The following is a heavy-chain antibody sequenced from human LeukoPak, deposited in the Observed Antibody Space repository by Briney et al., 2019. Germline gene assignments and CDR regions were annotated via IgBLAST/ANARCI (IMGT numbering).Heavy chain of an antibody. V-gene: IGHV2-70*11. Sequence: SGPTLVNPTQTLTLTCTFTGFSLSTRGMCVSWIRQPPGKALEWLARIDWDDDKYYSTSLKTRLTISKVTSKNQVVLTVTNMDPVDTATYYCVGVNYYDTSLGFAWGQGTLVTVSS. CDR2: IDWDDDK. D-gene: IGHD3-22*01. J-gene: IGHJ4*02. CDR1: GFSLSTRGMC. CDR3: VGVNYYDTSLGFA.